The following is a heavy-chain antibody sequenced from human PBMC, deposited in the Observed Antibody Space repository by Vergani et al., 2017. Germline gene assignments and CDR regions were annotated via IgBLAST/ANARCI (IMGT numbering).Heavy chain of an antibody. CDR1: GGSISSGGYS. D-gene: IGHD4-23*01. CDR3: ARGEFHGDNSGS. V-gene: IGHV4-30-2*01. CDR2: IYHSGRT. J-gene: IGHJ4*02. Sequence: QLQLQESGSGLVKPSQTLSLTCAVSGGSISSGGYSWSWIRQPPGKGLEWIGYIYHSGRTYYNPSLKGRVTISVDRSKNQFSLKLSSVTAADTAVYYCARGEFHGDNSGSWGQGTLVTVSS.